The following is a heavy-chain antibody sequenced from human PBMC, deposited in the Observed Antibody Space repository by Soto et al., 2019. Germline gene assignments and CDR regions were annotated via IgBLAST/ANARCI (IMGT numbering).Heavy chain of an antibody. D-gene: IGHD2-15*01. CDR3: ARASDGYCSGGSCPGKDWFDP. V-gene: IGHV1-2*02. J-gene: IGHJ5*02. Sequence: QVQLVQSGAEVKKPGASVKVSYKASGYTFTGYYMHWVRQAPGQGLEWMGWINPNSGGTNYAQKFQGRVTMTRDTSISTAYMELSRLRSDDTAVYYCARASDGYCSGGSCPGKDWFDPWGQGTLVTVSS. CDR1: GYTFTGYY. CDR2: INPNSGGT.